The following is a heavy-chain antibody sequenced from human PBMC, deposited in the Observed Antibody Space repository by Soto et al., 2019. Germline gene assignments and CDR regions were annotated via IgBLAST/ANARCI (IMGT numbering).Heavy chain of an antibody. J-gene: IGHJ6*02. CDR2: IIPIFGTA. CDR3: AREPRYYDSSGYKEYGMDV. CDR1: GGTFSSYA. D-gene: IGHD3-22*01. V-gene: IGHV1-69*13. Sequence: SVKVSCKASGGTFSSYAISWVRQAPGQGLEWMGGIIPIFGTANYAQKFQGRVTITADESTSTAYMELSSLRSEDTAVYYCAREPRYYDSSGYKEYGMDVWGQGTTVSVSS.